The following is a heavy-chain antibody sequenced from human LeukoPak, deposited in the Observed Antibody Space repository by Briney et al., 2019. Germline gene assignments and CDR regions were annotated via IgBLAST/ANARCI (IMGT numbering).Heavy chain of an antibody. D-gene: IGHD6-19*01. V-gene: IGHV3-23*01. CDR3: AFPPSGSYYYYGMDV. J-gene: IGHJ6*02. CDR2: ISGSGGST. Sequence: GGSLRPSCAASGFTFSSSAMSCARHPPGKGMEWVTAISGSGGSTYYADSVKGRFTISRDNSKNTLYLQMNSLRAEDTAVYYCAFPPSGSYYYYGMDVWGQGTTVTVSS. CDR1: GFTFSSSA.